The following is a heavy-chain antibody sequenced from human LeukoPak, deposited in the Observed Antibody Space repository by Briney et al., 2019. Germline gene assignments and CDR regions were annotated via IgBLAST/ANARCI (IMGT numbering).Heavy chain of an antibody. D-gene: IGHD3-22*01. J-gene: IGHJ3*02. CDR3: ARGLGGYYYVVHAFDI. V-gene: IGHV4-34*01. CDR2: INHREST. CDR1: GGSFRGYY. Sequence: SETLSLTCAVCGGSFRGYYWSWIRQPAGKGREGIGEINHRESTNYNPSLKSRVTISVDTSKNRFPLKLSSVTAADTAVYYCARGLGGYYYVVHAFDIWGQGTMVTVSS.